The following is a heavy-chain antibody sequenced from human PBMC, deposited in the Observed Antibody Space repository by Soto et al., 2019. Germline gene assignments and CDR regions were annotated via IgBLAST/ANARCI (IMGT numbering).Heavy chain of an antibody. J-gene: IGHJ4*02. CDR3: ARLAARTYPHFVD. D-gene: IGHD6-6*01. Sequence: SETLSLTCTVSGGSISSSSYYWGWIRQPPGKGLEWIGSIYYSGSTYYNPSLKSRVTISVDTSKNQFSLKLSSVTAADTAVYYCARLAARTYPHFVDWGQGTRVTVYS. CDR1: GGSISSSSYY. V-gene: IGHV4-39*01. CDR2: IYYSGST.